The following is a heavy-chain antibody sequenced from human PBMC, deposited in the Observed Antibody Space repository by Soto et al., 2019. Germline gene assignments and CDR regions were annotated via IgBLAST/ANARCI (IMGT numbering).Heavy chain of an antibody. CDR3: ARLWGWFGDY. CDR2: IYYSGST. J-gene: IGHJ4*02. CDR1: GGSISSYY. D-gene: IGHD3-10*01. Sequence: QVQLQESGPGLVKPSETLSLTCTVSGGSISSYYWSWIRQPPGKGLEWIGYIYYSGSTNYNPSLKSRVTTSVDTSTNQFSRKLSSATAADTAVYYCARLWGWFGDYWGQGTLVTVSS. V-gene: IGHV4-59*08.